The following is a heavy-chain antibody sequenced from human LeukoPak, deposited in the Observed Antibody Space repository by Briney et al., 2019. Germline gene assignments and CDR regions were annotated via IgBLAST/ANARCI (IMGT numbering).Heavy chain of an antibody. J-gene: IGHJ4*02. CDR2: ISGSGGST. Sequence: GGSLRLSCAASGFPFSSYAMSWVRQAPGKGLEWVLGISGSGGSTYYADSVKGRFTISRDNSKNTLYLQMNSLRAEDTAVFYCAKTPRYCSGTSCYGGYFDDWGQGTLVTVSS. D-gene: IGHD2-2*01. CDR1: GFPFSSYA. V-gene: IGHV3-23*01. CDR3: AKTPRYCSGTSCYGGYFDD.